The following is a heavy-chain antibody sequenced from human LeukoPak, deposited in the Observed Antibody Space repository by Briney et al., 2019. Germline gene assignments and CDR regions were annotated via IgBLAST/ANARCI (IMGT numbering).Heavy chain of an antibody. CDR1: GFTFSGYA. Sequence: GGSLRLSCAASGFTFSGYAMHWVRQPPGKGLEWVALISYDGSNKYYADSVKGRFTISRDNSKNTLYLQMNSLRAEDTAMYYCARTPHASGSFYYMDVWGKGTTVTVSS. CDR2: ISYDGSNK. CDR3: ARTPHASGSFYYMDV. J-gene: IGHJ6*03. D-gene: IGHD3-10*01. V-gene: IGHV3-30*04.